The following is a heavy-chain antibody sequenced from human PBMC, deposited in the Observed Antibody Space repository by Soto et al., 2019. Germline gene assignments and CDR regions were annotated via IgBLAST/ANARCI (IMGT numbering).Heavy chain of an antibody. CDR2: TSSDGGTK. Sequence: QVQLMESGGGVVQPGGSLRLSSATSGFTFSRYSMHWFRQAPGKGLEWVAVTSSDGGTKFYADSVKGRFTVSRDTSKNTLYLQMNSLRPEDTAVYYCAREVVLTEWYFDNWGQGILVTVSS. CDR3: AREVVLTEWYFDN. J-gene: IGHJ4*02. V-gene: IGHV3-30-3*01. CDR1: GFTFSRYS. D-gene: IGHD2-21*01.